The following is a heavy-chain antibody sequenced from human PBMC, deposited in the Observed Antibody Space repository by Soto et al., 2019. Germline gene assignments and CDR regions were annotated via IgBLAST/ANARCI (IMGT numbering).Heavy chain of an antibody. V-gene: IGHV5-51*01. CDR1: GYSFTSYW. CDR3: ARLYCRGGSCYHPYNWFDP. CDR2: IYPGASDT. D-gene: IGHD2-15*01. Sequence: PGESLKISCKGSGYSFTSYWIGWVRQMPGKGLEWMGIIYPGASDTRYSPSFQGQVTISADKSISPAYLQWSSLKASDTARYYCARLYCRGGSCYHPYNWFDPWGQGTLVTVSS. J-gene: IGHJ5*02.